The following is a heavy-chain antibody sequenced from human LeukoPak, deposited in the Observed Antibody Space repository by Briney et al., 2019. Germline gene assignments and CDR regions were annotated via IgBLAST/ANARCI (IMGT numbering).Heavy chain of an antibody. Sequence: PGRSLRLSCAASGFTFSSYGMHWVRQAPGKGLEWVAVIGYDGSNKYYADSGKGRFTISRDNSKNTLYLQMNSLRAEDTAVYYCARGSRFGIVVVVAAGGMDVWGQGTTVTVSS. D-gene: IGHD2-15*01. J-gene: IGHJ6*02. V-gene: IGHV3-33*01. CDR2: IGYDGSNK. CDR1: GFTFSSYG. CDR3: ARGSRFGIVVVVAAGGMDV.